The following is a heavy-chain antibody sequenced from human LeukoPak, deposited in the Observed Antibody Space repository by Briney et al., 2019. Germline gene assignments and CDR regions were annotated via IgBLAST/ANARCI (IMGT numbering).Heavy chain of an antibody. J-gene: IGHJ6*02. CDR1: GFTFSSYS. CDR3: ASFQSSSSWPNYYYYYGMDV. V-gene: IGHV3-21*01. CDR2: ISSSSSYI. Sequence: AGGSLRLSCAASGFTFSSYSMNWVRQAPGKGLEWVSSISSSSSYIYYADSVKGRFTISRDNAKNSLYLQMNSLRAEDTAVYYCASFQSSSSWPNYYYYYGMDVWGQGTTVTVSS. D-gene: IGHD6-13*01.